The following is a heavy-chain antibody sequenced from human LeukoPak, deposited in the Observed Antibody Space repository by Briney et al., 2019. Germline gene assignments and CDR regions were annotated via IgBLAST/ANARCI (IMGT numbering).Heavy chain of an antibody. CDR3: ARHWLEAAKTYSYWFDP. D-gene: IGHD6-13*01. V-gene: IGHV3-23*01. CDR2: ISGSGSGT. Sequence: PGGSLRPSCAASGFTFSSYAMSWVRQAPGKGLEWVSPISGSGSGTYYADSVKGRFTISRDNSKNTLYLQMNSLRAEDTAIYYCARHWLEAAKTYSYWFDPWGQGTLVTVSS. CDR1: GFTFSSYA. J-gene: IGHJ5*02.